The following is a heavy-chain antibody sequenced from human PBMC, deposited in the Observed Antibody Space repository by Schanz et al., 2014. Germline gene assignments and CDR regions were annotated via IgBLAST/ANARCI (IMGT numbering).Heavy chain of an antibody. D-gene: IGHD6-19*01. Sequence: QVQLIQSGAEVKKPGASVKVSCKASGHNITSNDVTWVRQAPGQGLEWMGIINPSGGGTSYALRFQDRVTVTRDTSRSTAYMELRSLRSDDTAVYYCARGGYSSGWYDRDIAHFDYWGQGTLVTVSS. V-gene: IGHV1-46*01. CDR1: GHNITSND. CDR3: ARGGYSSGWYDRDIAHFDY. J-gene: IGHJ4*02. CDR2: INPSGGGT.